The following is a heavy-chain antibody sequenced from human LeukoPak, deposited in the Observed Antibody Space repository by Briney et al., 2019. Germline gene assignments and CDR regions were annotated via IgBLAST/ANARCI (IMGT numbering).Heavy chain of an antibody. V-gene: IGHV3-48*04. D-gene: IGHD1-26*01. CDR2: IRTSGTNT. J-gene: IGHJ4*02. CDR1: GFTFSSFS. Sequence: GGSLRLSCAASGFTFSSFSMNWVRQAPGKGLEWVSYIRTSGTNTDYTGSVKGRFTISRDNAKNSLYLQMNSLRAEDTAVYYCAKDKWVGPTHTYCLDYWGQGTLVTVSS. CDR3: AKDKWVGPTHTYCLDY.